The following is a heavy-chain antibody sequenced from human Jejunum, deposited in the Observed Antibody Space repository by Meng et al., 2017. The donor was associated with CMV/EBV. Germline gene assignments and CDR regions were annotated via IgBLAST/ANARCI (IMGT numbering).Heavy chain of an antibody. J-gene: IGHJ5*02. CDR1: GYTFRNYA. CDR2: INAGNGNT. V-gene: IGHV1-3*01. CDR3: MRGRNSFWFDH. D-gene: IGHD2/OR15-2a*01. Sequence: SCKTSGYTFRNYAMYWVRQAPGQSLEWMGWINAGNGNTKYSQKFQGRVTFTRDTSASTGYMELSSLTSEDTAVYYYMRGRNSFWFDHWGQGTLVTVSS.